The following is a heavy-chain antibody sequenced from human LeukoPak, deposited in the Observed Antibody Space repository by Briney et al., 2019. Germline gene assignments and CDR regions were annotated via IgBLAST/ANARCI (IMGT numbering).Heavy chain of an antibody. Sequence: SETLSLTCTVSGGSITDYYWGWIRQPPGKGLEWIGYDYYSGSSNYNPSLKSRVTISVDTSKNQFSLKMSSVTAADTAVYYCARDLKLDGSSGYYAFD. D-gene: IGHD3-22*01. V-gene: IGHV4-59*01. CDR3: ARDLKLDGSSGYYAFD. J-gene: IGHJ3*01. CDR1: GGSITDYY. CDR2: DYYSGSS.